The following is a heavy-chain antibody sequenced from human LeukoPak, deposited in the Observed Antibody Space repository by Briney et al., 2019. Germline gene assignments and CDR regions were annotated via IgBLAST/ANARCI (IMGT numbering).Heavy chain of an antibody. D-gene: IGHD6-19*01. CDR2: ISYDGSNK. J-gene: IGHJ4*02. CDR3: ARAPGYSSGFGY. V-gene: IGHV3-30*03. CDR1: GFTFSGYG. Sequence: PGGSLRLSCAASGFTFSGYGMHWVRQTPGKGLEWVAVISYDGSNKYYADSVKGRFTISRDNSKNTMYLQMNSLRAEDTAVYYCARAPGYSSGFGYWGQGTLVTVSS.